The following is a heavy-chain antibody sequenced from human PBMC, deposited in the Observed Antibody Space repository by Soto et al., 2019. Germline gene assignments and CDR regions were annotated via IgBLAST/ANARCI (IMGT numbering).Heavy chain of an antibody. J-gene: IGHJ6*03. Sequence: GGSLRLSCAASGFTFSDYYMSWIRQAPGKGLEWVSYISSSGSTIYYADSVKGRFTISRDNAKNSLYLQMNSLRAEDTAVYYCARDGEYSGYPEYYYYYYMDVWGKGTTVTVSS. CDR3: ARDGEYSGYPEYYYYYYMDV. V-gene: IGHV3-11*01. CDR2: ISSSGSTI. CDR1: GFTFSDYY. D-gene: IGHD5-12*01.